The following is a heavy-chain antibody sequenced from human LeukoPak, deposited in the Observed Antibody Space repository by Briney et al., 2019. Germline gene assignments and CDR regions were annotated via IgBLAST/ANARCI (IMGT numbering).Heavy chain of an antibody. J-gene: IGHJ4*02. CDR1: RFTFTTYA. V-gene: IGHV3-30-3*01. CDR3: ARADYYTSGTYRYYFDY. D-gene: IGHD3-10*01. Sequence: PGGSLRLSCAASRFTFTTYAVHWVRRAPGKGLEWVALISNDGSKKYYADSVKGRFTISRNNSNNTLYLQMNSLRPEDTAVYYCARADYYTSGTYRYYFDYWGQGTLVTVSS. CDR2: ISNDGSKK.